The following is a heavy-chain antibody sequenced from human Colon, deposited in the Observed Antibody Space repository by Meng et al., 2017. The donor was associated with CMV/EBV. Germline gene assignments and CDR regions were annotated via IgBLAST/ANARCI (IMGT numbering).Heavy chain of an antibody. Sequence: QVQLQEPGPGLVKPSQTLSLACALSGGSVDSGGYYWSWIRQPPGKGLQWLGHIYTGGSAYSNPSLKSRLSISLDTSKNQFSLSLRSVTAADTAVYYCARGSVIASAVSFDHWGQGTLVTVSS. CDR2: IYTGGSA. CDR1: GGSVDSGGYY. V-gene: IGHV4-30-4*01. J-gene: IGHJ4*02. CDR3: ARGSVIASAVSFDH. D-gene: IGHD2-21*01.